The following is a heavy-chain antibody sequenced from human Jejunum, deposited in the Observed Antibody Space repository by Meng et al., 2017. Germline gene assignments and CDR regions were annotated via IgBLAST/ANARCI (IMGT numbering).Heavy chain of an antibody. V-gene: IGHV1-2*06. CDR1: GYTPTAYY. CDR2: FNPYSGGT. Sequence: ASVKVSCKPSGYTPTAYYIHWVRQAPGQGLEWMGRFNPYSGGTDYAQKFQGRITMARDTSISTACMDLGSITSDDTAVYYCATRYTYGPNWFDSWGQGTLVTVSS. CDR3: ATRYTYGPNWFDS. D-gene: IGHD5-18*01. J-gene: IGHJ5*01.